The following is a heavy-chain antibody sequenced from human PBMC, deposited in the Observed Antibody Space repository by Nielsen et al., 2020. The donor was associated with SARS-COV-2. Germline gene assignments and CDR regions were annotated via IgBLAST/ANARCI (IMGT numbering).Heavy chain of an antibody. Sequence: GESLKISCAASGFTFSSYSMNWVRQAPGKGLEWVSSISSSSSYIYYADSVKGRFTISRDNAKNSLYLQMNSLRAEDTAVYYCAKDPHIAVAVVDVGMDVRGQGTTVTVSS. CDR1: GFTFSSYS. V-gene: IGHV3-21*04. D-gene: IGHD6-19*01. J-gene: IGHJ6*02. CDR2: ISSSSSYI. CDR3: AKDPHIAVAVVDVGMDV.